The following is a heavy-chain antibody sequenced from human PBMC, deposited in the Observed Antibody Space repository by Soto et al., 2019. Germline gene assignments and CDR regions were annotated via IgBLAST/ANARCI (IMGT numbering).Heavy chain of an antibody. CDR1: GYSFTGYY. D-gene: IGHD2-8*02. Sequence: HEHLVQSGAEVKRPGASLKVSCKASGYSFTGYYIHWVRQAPGQGLEWMGWINPDSGATNYAQNFQGRVTLPSDTSISTASLDLTSLTSADTAVYYCARGDDGTGGYPFPYFDYWGQGTLVIVSS. CDR3: ARGDDGTGGYPFPYFDY. CDR2: INPDSGAT. V-gene: IGHV1-2*02. J-gene: IGHJ4*02.